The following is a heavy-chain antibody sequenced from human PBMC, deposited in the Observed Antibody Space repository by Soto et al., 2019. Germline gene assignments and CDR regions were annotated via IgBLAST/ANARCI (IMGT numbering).Heavy chain of an antibody. CDR1: GFILSDCA. Sequence: EVQLVESGGGLVQPGGSLRLSCATSGFILSDCAMNWVRQAPGKGLEWVSYISSSSSVIDYADSVKGRFTVSRDNARNKLYLQRTRLRAENTAVYYWARNQCWVLNWYYARDVWVKGTTVTSSS. V-gene: IGHV3-48*01. CDR2: ISSSSSVI. J-gene: IGHJ6*04. CDR3: ARNQCWVLNWYYARDV. D-gene: IGHD1-20*01.